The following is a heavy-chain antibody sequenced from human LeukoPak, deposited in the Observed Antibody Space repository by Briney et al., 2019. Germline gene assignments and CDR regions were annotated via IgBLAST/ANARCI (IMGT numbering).Heavy chain of an antibody. CDR3: AKDAGLMVRGVSRSGGGY. J-gene: IGHJ4*02. V-gene: IGHV3-23*01. CDR2: ISGSGGST. D-gene: IGHD3-10*01. Sequence: GGSLRLSCAASGFTFSSYAMSWVRQAPGKGLEWVSAISGSGGSTYYADSVKGRFTISRDNSKNTLYLQMNSLRAEDTAVYYCAKDAGLMVRGVSRSGGGYWGQGTLVTVSS. CDR1: GFTFSSYA.